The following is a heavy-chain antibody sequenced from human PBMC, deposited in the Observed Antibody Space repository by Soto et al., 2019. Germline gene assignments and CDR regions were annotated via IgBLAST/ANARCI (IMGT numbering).Heavy chain of an antibody. V-gene: IGHV2-5*02. CDR3: AHSHISFDDILTGYPSYAFDM. CDR2: IFWDDDK. J-gene: IGHJ3*02. CDR1: GFSLSTSGVG. D-gene: IGHD3-9*01. Sequence: QITLKESGPTLVKPTQTLTLTCTFSGFSLSTSGVGVGWIRQPPGKALAWLALIFWDDDKRYSPSLKSRLTITKDTSKNQVVLTMTNIDPVDTATNYCAHSHISFDDILTGYPSYAFDMWGQGTMVTVSS.